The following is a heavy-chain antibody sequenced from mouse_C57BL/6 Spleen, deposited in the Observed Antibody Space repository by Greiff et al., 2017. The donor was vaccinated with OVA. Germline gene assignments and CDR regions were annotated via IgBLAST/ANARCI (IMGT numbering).Heavy chain of an antibody. Sequence: QVQLQQPGAELVKPGASVKLSCKASGYTFTSYWMQWVKQRPGQGLEWIGEIDPSDSYTNYNQKFKGKATLTVDTSSSTAYMQLSSLTSEDSAVYYCARSRGPFDYWGQGTTLTVSS. CDR3: ARSRGPFDY. V-gene: IGHV1-50*01. J-gene: IGHJ2*01. CDR2: IDPSDSYT. CDR1: GYTFTSYW.